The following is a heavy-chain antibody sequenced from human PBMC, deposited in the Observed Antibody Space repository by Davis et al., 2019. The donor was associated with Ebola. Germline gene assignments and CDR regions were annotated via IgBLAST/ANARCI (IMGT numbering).Heavy chain of an antibody. CDR2: IRSKANSYAT. V-gene: IGHV3-73*01. CDR1: GFTFSGSA. D-gene: IGHD3-10*01. Sequence: PGGSLRLSCAASGFTFSGSAMHWVRQASGKGLEWVGRIRSKANSYATAYAASVKGRFTISRDDSKNTAYLQMNSLRAEDTAVYYCARDLTMVQGVIDYWGQGTLVTVSS. J-gene: IGHJ4*02. CDR3: ARDLTMVQGVIDY.